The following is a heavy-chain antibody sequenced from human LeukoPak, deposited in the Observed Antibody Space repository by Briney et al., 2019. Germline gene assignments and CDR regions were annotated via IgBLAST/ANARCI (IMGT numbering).Heavy chain of an antibody. Sequence: ASVKVSCKASGYTFTSFYIYWVRQARGQGLEWMGIINPSRGSTSYAQKFQGRITMTRDTSTSKVYMELSSLRSDDTAVYYCARQVYYALGSWGQGTLVTVSS. J-gene: IGHJ5*02. CDR2: INPSRGST. CDR3: ARQVYYALGS. V-gene: IGHV1-46*01. CDR1: GYTFTSFY. D-gene: IGHD3-10*01.